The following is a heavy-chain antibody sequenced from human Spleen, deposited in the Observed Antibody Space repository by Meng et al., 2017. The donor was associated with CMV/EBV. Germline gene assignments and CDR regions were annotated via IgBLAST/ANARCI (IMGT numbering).Heavy chain of an antibody. CDR3: ARERYNWNDGYDYYYGMDV. CDR1: GGTLSSYT. J-gene: IGHJ6*02. V-gene: IGHV1-69*04. Sequence: SVKVSCKSSGGTLSSYTISWVRQAPGQGLEWMGRIIPLLDLANYAQKFQGRLTINADKSTNTAYMEMNSLRSEDTAVYYCARERYNWNDGYDYYYGMDVWGQGTTVTVSS. CDR2: IIPLLDLA. D-gene: IGHD1-1*01.